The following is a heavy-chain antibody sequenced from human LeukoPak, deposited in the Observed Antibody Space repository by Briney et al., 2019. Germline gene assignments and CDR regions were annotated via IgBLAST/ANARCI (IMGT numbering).Heavy chain of an antibody. CDR2: IRTKAYGGTT. CDR1: GFIFGDYA. D-gene: IGHD3-3*01. CDR3: ARDTKDP. V-gene: IGHV3-49*04. Sequence: PGGSLRLSCTASGFIFGDYAMSWVRQAPGKGLEWVGFIRTKAYGGTTEYAASVKGRFSISRDDSKSIAYLQMNSLKIEDTGVYYCARDTKDPWGQGTLVTVSS. J-gene: IGHJ5*02.